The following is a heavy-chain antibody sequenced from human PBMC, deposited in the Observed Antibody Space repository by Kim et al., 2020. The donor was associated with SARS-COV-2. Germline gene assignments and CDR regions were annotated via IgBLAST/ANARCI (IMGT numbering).Heavy chain of an antibody. J-gene: IGHJ4*02. Sequence: NYNPTLKSRVTMSVDTSKNQFSLKLRSVTAADTAVYYCARRSDSSDHLDDSGQGTLVTVPS. D-gene: IGHD6-19*01. V-gene: IGHV4-59*08. CDR3: ARRSDSSDHLDD.